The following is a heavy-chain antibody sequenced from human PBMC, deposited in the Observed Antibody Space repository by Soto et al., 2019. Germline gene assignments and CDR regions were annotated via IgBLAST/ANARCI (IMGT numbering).Heavy chain of an antibody. D-gene: IGHD3-10*01. CDR2: IYYSGST. CDR3: ARDFSAMVRGVIIGLFDY. V-gene: IGHV4-31*03. Sequence: SETLSLTCTVSGGSISSGGYYWSWIRQHPGKGLEWIGYIYYSGSTYYNPSLKSRVTISVDTSKNQFSLKLSSVTAADTAVYYCARDFSAMVRGVIIGLFDYWGQGTLVTVSS. J-gene: IGHJ4*02. CDR1: GGSISSGGYY.